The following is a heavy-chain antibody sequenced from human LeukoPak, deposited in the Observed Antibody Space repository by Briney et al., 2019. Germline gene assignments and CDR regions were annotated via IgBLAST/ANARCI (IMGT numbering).Heavy chain of an antibody. CDR3: ATGYTVSYYFDY. Sequence: ASVKVSCKVSGYTLTELSMHWVRQAPGKGLERMGDFDPEDGETIYAQKFQGRVTMTEDTSTDTAYMELSSLRSEDTAVYYCATGYTVSYYFDYWGQGTLVTVSS. D-gene: IGHD6-13*01. CDR2: FDPEDGET. J-gene: IGHJ4*02. CDR1: GYTLTELS. V-gene: IGHV1-24*01.